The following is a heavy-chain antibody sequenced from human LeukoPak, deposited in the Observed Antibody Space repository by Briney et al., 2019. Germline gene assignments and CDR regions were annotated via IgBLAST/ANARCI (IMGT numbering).Heavy chain of an antibody. D-gene: IGHD2-15*01. CDR3: VNLGYCSGETCYSVY. V-gene: IGHV4-4*02. CDR1: GGPISSNNW. J-gene: IGHJ4*02. CDR2: IYHSGSP. Sequence: SETLSLTCAVSGGPISSNNWWGWVRQPPGKGLEWIGEIYHSGSPNYNPSLKSRVTLSVDESKNQFSLRLSSVTAADTAVYYCVNLGYCSGETCYSVYWGQGTLVTVSS.